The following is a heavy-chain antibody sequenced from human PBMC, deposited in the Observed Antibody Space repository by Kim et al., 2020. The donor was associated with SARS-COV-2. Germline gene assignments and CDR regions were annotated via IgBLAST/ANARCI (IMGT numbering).Heavy chain of an antibody. V-gene: IGHV3-7*01. CDR3: ARVLYYDGGTSNFSFGVFDS. CDR2: IKDDGSKK. D-gene: IGHD3-22*01. J-gene: IGHJ4*02. CDR1: GFTFSIYW. Sequence: GGSLRLSCAASGFTFSIYWMTWVRQAPGRGLEWVANIKDDGSKKYYVDSLKGRFTISRDNAKKSLYLQMDSLRPEDTAIYFCARVLYYDGGTSNFSFGVFDSWGQGTVVTVSS.